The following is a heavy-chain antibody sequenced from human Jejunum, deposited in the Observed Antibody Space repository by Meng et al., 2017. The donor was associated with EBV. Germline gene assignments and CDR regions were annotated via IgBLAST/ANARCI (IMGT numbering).Heavy chain of an antibody. V-gene: IGHV3-23*04. CDR3: VRDGYNYIPFDY. Sequence: VHLVEYGGGLVQAGGSLRLSCAAPGFTLSTYAMRWVRQAPGMGLEWVSHVSGTGSTTYYADSVKGRFTASRENSNNILYLQMNSLGADDTAVYYCVRDGYNYIPFDYWGQGTLVTVSS. CDR2: VSGTGSTT. D-gene: IGHD5-24*01. J-gene: IGHJ4*02. CDR1: GFTLSTYA.